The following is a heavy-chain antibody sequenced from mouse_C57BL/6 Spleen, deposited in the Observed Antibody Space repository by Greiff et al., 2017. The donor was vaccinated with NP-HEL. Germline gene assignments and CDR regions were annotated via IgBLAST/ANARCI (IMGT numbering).Heavy chain of an antibody. CDR3: ARARDYGSSSYYYAMDY. J-gene: IGHJ4*01. V-gene: IGHV14-3*01. CDR2: IDPANGNT. D-gene: IGHD1-1*01. Sequence: VQLQQSVAELVRPGASVKLSCTASGFNIKNTYMHWVKQRPEQGLEWIGRIDPANGNTKYAPKFQGKATITADTSSNTAYLQLSSLTSEDTAIYYCARARDYGSSSYYYAMDYWGQGTSFTVSS. CDR1: GFNIKNTY.